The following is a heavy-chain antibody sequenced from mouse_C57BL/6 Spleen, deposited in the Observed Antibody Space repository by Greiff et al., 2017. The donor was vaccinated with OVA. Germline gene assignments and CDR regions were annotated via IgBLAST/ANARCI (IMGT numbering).Heavy chain of an antibody. CDR3: ARSRYYSEYFDV. CDR2: INPSNGGT. D-gene: IGHD2-12*01. J-gene: IGHJ1*03. CDR1: GYTFTSYW. V-gene: IGHV1-53*01. Sequence: VQLQQSGTELVKPGASVKLSCKASGYTFTSYWMHWVKQRPGQGLEWIGNINPSNGGTNYNEKFKSKATLTVDKSSSTAYMQLSSLTSEDSAVYYCARSRYYSEYFDVWGTGTTVTVSS.